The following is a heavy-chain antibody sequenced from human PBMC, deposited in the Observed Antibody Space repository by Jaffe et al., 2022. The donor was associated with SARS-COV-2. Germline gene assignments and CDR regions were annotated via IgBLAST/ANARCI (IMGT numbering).Heavy chain of an antibody. V-gene: IGHV3-15*01. CDR3: ITEVNHYDILTGLWGYGMDV. Sequence: EVQLVESGGGLVKPGGSLRLSCAASGFTFSNAWMSWVRQAPGKGLEWVGRIKSKTDGGTTDYAAPVKGRFTISRDDSKNTLYLQMNSLKTEDTAVYYCITEVNHYDILTGLWGYGMDVWGQGTTVTVSS. CDR2: IKSKTDGGTT. CDR1: GFTFSNAW. D-gene: IGHD3-9*01. J-gene: IGHJ6*02.